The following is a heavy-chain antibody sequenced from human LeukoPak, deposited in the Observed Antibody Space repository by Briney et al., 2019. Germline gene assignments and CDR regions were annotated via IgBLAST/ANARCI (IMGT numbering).Heavy chain of an antibody. D-gene: IGHD5-18*01. CDR2: ISSSSSYI. CDR1: GFTFSSYS. J-gene: IGHJ6*02. V-gene: IGHV3-21*04. CDR3: ARDHAEYSYGYYYYYGMDV. Sequence: MSGGSLRLSCAASGFTFSSYSMNWVRQAPGKGLEWVSSISSSSSYIYYADSVKGRFTISRHNSKNTLYLQMNSLRAEDTAVYYCARDHAEYSYGYYYYYGMDVWGQGTTVTVSS.